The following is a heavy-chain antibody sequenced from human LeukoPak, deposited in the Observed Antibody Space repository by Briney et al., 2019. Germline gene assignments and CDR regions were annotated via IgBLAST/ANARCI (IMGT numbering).Heavy chain of an antibody. J-gene: IGHJ4*02. CDR2: ISDTGGDT. Sequence: GGSLRLSCAASGFTFSNYAMSWVRQAPGKGVEWVSSISDTGGDTYYAESVKGRFTISRDNPRNTFYLQLTSPRDEDTALYYCAKGGGSTFDNWGQGILVTVSS. CDR1: GFTFSNYA. D-gene: IGHD3-10*01. CDR3: AKGGGSTFDN. V-gene: IGHV3-23*01.